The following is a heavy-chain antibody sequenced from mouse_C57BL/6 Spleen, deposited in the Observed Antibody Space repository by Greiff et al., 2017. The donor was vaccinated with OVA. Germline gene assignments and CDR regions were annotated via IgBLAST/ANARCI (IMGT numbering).Heavy chain of an antibody. CDR2: IDPSDSYT. D-gene: IGHD4-1*01. V-gene: IGHV1-69*01. CDR1: GYTFTSYW. J-gene: IGHJ3*01. Sequence: QVQLQQPGAELVMPGASVKLSCKASGYTFTSYWMHWVKQRPGQGLEWIGEIDPSDSYTNYNQKFKGKSTLTVDKSSSTAYMQLSSLTSEDSAVYYCARGLEFAYGGQGTLVTVSA. CDR3: ARGLEFAY.